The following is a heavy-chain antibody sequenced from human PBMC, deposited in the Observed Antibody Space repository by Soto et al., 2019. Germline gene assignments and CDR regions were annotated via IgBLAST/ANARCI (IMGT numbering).Heavy chain of an antibody. D-gene: IGHD3-16*02. CDR2: ISYDGSNK. Sequence: QVQLVESGGGVVQPGRSLRLSCAASGFTFSSYAMHWVRQAPGKGLEWVAVISYDGSNKYYADSVKGRFTISRDNSKNTLYLQMNSLRAEETAVYYCARSYVPGFDVWGSYRYTPLDYWGQGTLVTVSS. CDR3: ARSYVPGFDVWGSYRYTPLDY. V-gene: IGHV3-30-3*01. CDR1: GFTFSSYA. J-gene: IGHJ4*02.